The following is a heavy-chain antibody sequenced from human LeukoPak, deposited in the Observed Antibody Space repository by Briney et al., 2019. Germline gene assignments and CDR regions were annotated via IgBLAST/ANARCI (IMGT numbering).Heavy chain of an antibody. CDR2: IYHSGST. D-gene: IGHD1-26*01. CDR1: GYSISSGYY. CDR3: ASPSEYSGSYLDY. J-gene: IGHJ4*02. V-gene: IGHV4-38-2*01. Sequence: SETLSLTCAVSGYSISSGYYWGWIRRPPGRELEWIGSIYHSGSTYYNPSLKSRVTISVDTSKNQISLKLSSVTAADTAVYYCASPSEYSGSYLDYWGQGTLVTVSS.